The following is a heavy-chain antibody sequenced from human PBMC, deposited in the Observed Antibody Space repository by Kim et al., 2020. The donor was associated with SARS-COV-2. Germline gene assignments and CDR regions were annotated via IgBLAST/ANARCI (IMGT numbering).Heavy chain of an antibody. J-gene: IGHJ4*02. V-gene: IGHV3-74*01. CDR3: ASGISATAREDY. Sequence: TSYAEDVKGRFTVSRDSAKRMFYLQMTSLRAEDTGVYYCASGISATAREDYWGQGTLVTVSS. CDR2: T. D-gene: IGHD6-25*01.